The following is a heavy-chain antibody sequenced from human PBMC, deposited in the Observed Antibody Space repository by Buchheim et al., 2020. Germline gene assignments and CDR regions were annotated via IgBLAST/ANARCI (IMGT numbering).Heavy chain of an antibody. CDR2: ISYSGST. CDR3: AGHEREGNTGNWFHP. D-gene: IGHD2-8*02. CDR1: GGSISSSSYY. J-gene: IGHJ5*02. V-gene: IGHV4-39*01. Sequence: QLQLQESGPGLVKPSETLSLTCTVSGGSISSSSYYWGWIRQPPGTGLEWIASISYSGSTYYNPSLKSRVTISVDTSKNQLSLEVRSVPGGDTAMLFCAGHEREGNTGNWFHPWGQGAL.